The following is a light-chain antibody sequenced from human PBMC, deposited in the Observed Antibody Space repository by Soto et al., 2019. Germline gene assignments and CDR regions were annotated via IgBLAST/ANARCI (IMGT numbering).Light chain of an antibody. CDR2: SNN. CDR1: SSNIGSTT. V-gene: IGLV1-44*01. Sequence: QSVLTQPPSASGTPGQRVTISCSGSSSNIGSTTVNWYQQLPGTAPKLLIYSNNQRPSGVPDRFSGSKSGTSASLAITGLQSEDAAAYYSTAWDDSLNGYVFGTGTKVTVL. CDR3: TAWDDSLNGYV. J-gene: IGLJ1*01.